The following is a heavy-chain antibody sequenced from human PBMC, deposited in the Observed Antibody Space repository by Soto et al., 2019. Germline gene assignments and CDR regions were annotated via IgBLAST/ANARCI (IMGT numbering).Heavy chain of an antibody. CDR3: ARESCTNGVCYDYYYYGMHV. CDR1: GGTFSSYA. CDR2: IIPIFGTA. V-gene: IGHV1-69*13. D-gene: IGHD2-8*01. Sequence: SVKVSCKASGGTFSSYAISWVRQAPVQGLEWMGGIIPIFGTANYAQKFQGRVTITADESTSTAYMELSSLRSEDTAVYYCARESCTNGVCYDYYYYGMHVWRQGTTVIVSS. J-gene: IGHJ6*02.